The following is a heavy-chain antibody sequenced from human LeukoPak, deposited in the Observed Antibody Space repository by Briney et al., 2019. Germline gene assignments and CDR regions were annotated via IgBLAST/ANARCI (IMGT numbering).Heavy chain of an antibody. CDR1: GGSFSGYY. J-gene: IGHJ5*02. CDR3: ARGSSVRIAARRFDP. Sequence: SETLSLTCAVYGGSFSGYYWSWIRQPPGKGLEWIGEINHSGSTNYNPSLMSRVTISVDTSKNQFSLKLSSVTAADTAVYYCARGSSVRIAARRFDPWGQGTLVTVSS. V-gene: IGHV4-34*01. D-gene: IGHD6-6*01. CDR2: INHSGST.